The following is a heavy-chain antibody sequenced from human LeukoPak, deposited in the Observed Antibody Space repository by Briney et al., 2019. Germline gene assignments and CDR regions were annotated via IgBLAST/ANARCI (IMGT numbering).Heavy chain of an antibody. V-gene: IGHV4-39*07. CDR1: GGSISSSSYY. J-gene: IGHJ3*02. CDR2: IYYSGST. D-gene: IGHD3-10*01. CDR3: ARSLYYYGSDSFDI. Sequence: PSETLSLTCTVSGGSISSSSYYWGWIRQPPGKGLEWIGTIYYSGSTSYNPSLKSRVTISIDTSKNQFSLKLSSVTAADTAVYYCARSLYYYGSDSFDIWGQGTMVTVSS.